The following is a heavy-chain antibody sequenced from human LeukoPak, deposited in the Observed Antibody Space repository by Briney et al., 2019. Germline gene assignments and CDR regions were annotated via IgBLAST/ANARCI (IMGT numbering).Heavy chain of an antibody. CDR1: GGSFSGYY. CDR3: ARVGCSRTSCYNWFDP. CDR2: INHSGST. Sequence: SETLSLTCAVYGGSFSGYYWSWIRQPPGKGLEWIGEINHSGSTNYNPSLKSRVTISVDTSKNQFSLKLSSVTAADTAVYYCARVGCSRTSCYNWFDPWGQGTLVTVSS. D-gene: IGHD2-2*01. J-gene: IGHJ5*02. V-gene: IGHV4-34*01.